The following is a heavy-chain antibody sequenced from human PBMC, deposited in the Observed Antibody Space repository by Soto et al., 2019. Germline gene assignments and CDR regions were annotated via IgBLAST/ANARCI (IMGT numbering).Heavy chain of an antibody. D-gene: IGHD6-6*01. V-gene: IGHV4-59*01. CDR3: ARVGGLAARTFDY. J-gene: IGHJ4*02. Sequence: SETLSLTCTVSGGSISDFYWSWIRLPPGEGLEWIGYIYYSGSTNYNPSLKSRVTISVDTSKNQFSLNLRSMSPADTAVYYCARVGGLAARTFDYWGPGTLVTVSS. CDR2: IYYSGST. CDR1: GGSISDFY.